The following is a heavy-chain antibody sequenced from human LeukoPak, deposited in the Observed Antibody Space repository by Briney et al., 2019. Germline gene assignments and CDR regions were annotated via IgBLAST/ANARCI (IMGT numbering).Heavy chain of an antibody. V-gene: IGHV4-34*01. J-gene: IGHJ4*02. CDR2: INHSGST. CDR1: GGSFSGYY. Sequence: SETLSLTCAVYGGSFSGYYWSWIRQPPGNGLEWIGEINHSGSTNYNPSLKSRVTISVDTSKNQFSLKLSSVTAADTAVYYRARGGAQWELSDNHFDYWGQGTLVTVSS. D-gene: IGHD1-26*01. CDR3: ARGGAQWELSDNHFDY.